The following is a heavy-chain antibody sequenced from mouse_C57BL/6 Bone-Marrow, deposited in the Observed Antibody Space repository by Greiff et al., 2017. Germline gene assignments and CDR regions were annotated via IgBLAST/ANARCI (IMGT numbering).Heavy chain of an antibody. CDR1: GYTFTSYG. Sequence: LVESGAELARPGASVKLSCKASGYTFTSYGISWVKQRTGQGLEWIGEIYPRSGNTYYNEKFKGKATLTADKSSSTTYMELRSLTSEDSSVYFCARLGPHYYGSSWYFDVWSTGTTVTVSS. CDR3: ARLGPHYYGSSWYFDV. J-gene: IGHJ1*03. CDR2: IYPRSGNT. D-gene: IGHD1-1*01. V-gene: IGHV1-81*01.